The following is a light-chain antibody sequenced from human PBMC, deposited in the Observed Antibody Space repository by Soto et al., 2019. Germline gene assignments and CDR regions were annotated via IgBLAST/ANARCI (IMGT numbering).Light chain of an antibody. CDR1: QTISSW. V-gene: IGKV1-5*03. CDR2: KAS. CDR3: QHYNSYSWT. J-gene: IGKJ1*01. Sequence: DIQMTQSPSTLSGSVGDRVTITCRASQTISSWLAWYQQKPGKAPKLLIYKASTLKSGVPSRFSGSGSGTEFTLTISSLQPDDFATYYCQHYNSYSWTFGQGTKEDIK.